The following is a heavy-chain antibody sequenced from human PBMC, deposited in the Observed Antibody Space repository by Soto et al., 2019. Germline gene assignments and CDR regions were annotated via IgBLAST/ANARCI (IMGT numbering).Heavy chain of an antibody. CDR2: DYHTGTT. Sequence: PSETLSLTCDVSGASISTNNSWGWVRHSPGQEREGIAEDYHTGTTKSHTSPKSRVTISVDTSKNQFSLMLASVTAADTAVYYCAIAKLCNTISCPHSFGIWGQGTLVTVS. CDR1: GASISTNNS. CDR3: AIAKLCNTISCPHSFGI. V-gene: IGHV4-4*02. D-gene: IGHD3-10*01. J-gene: IGHJ4*02.